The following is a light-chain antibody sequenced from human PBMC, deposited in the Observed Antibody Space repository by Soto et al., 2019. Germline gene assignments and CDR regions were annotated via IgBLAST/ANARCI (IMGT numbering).Light chain of an antibody. CDR3: QQYGSSPLFT. J-gene: IGKJ3*01. Sequence: EIVLTQSPGTLSLSPGERATLSCRASQSLSRTYLAWYQQRPGQAPRLLIYGASSRATGIPDRFSGSGSGTDFTLTISRLEPEDFAVYYCQQYGSSPLFTFGPGTKVDIK. CDR2: GAS. V-gene: IGKV3-20*01. CDR1: QSLSRTY.